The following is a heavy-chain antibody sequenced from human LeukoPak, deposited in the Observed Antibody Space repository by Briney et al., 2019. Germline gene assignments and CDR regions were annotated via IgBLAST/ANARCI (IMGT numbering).Heavy chain of an antibody. J-gene: IGHJ4*02. CDR1: GFIFSGYE. Sequence: GGSLRLSCAASGFIFSGYEMNWVRQAPGKGLEWVSYISSSSISIYYADSVKGRFTISRDNAKNSLYLQMSSLRAEDTAVYYCAREIVGTAFDYWGQGTLVTVSS. D-gene: IGHD1-26*01. CDR3: AREIVGTAFDY. V-gene: IGHV3-48*03. CDR2: ISSSSISI.